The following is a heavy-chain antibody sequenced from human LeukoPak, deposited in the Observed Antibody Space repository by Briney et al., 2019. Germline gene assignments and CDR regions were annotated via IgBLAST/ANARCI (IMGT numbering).Heavy chain of an antibody. Sequence: PSETLSLTXTVSGGSIGSSSYYWGWIGQPPGKGLQWVGSIYYSGSTYYNPSLKSRVTISVDTSKNQFSLKLSSVTAADTAVYYCARDRSGWRAFDIWGQGTMVTVSS. CDR2: IYYSGST. CDR3: ARDRSGWRAFDI. D-gene: IGHD6-19*01. CDR1: GGSIGSSSYY. V-gene: IGHV4-39*02. J-gene: IGHJ3*02.